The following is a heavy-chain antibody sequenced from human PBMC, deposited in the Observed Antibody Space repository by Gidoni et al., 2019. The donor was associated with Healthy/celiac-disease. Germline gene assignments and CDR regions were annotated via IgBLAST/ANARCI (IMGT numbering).Heavy chain of an antibody. D-gene: IGHD3-3*01. CDR1: VGSISSGGYY. Sequence: QVQLQESGPGLVKPSQTLSLTCTVSVGSISSGGYYWSWIRQHPGKGLEWIGYIYYSGSTYYNPSLKSRVTISVDTSKNQFSLKLSSVTAADTAVYYCARGRFLEWLLFDYWGQGTLVTVSS. J-gene: IGHJ4*02. V-gene: IGHV4-31*03. CDR3: ARGRFLEWLLFDY. CDR2: IYYSGST.